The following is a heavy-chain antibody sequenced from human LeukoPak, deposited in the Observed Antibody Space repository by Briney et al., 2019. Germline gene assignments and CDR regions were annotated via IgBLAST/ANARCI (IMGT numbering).Heavy chain of an antibody. J-gene: IGHJ4*02. CDR2: INPNSGGT. CDR3: ARGPYYFGSGNYYPPNY. V-gene: IGHV1-2*02. Sequence: GASVEVSCKASGYTFTGYYMHWVRQAPGQGLEWMGWINPNSGGTNYAQKFQGRVTMTRDTSISTAYMELSRLRSDDTAVYYCARGPYYFGSGNYYPPNYWGQGTLVTVSS. D-gene: IGHD3-10*01. CDR1: GYTFTGYY.